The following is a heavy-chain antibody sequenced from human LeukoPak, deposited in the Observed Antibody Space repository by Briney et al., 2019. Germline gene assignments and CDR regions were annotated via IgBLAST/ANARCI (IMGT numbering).Heavy chain of an antibody. J-gene: IGHJ3*02. Sequence: GGSLRLSCAASGFTFSSYGMHWVRQGPGKGLEWVAVIWYDGSNKYYADSVKGRFTISRDNSKNTLYLQMNSLRAEDTAVYYCAKDGYSGYDFRLDAFDIWGQGTMVTVSS. CDR1: GFTFSSYG. V-gene: IGHV3-33*06. D-gene: IGHD5-12*01. CDR2: IWYDGSNK. CDR3: AKDGYSGYDFRLDAFDI.